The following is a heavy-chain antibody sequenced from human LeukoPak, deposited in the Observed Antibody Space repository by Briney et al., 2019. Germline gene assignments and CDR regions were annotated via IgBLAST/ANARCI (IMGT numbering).Heavy chain of an antibody. CDR2: IYPGDSDT. CDR3: ARLSGRVVCSAGSCYIDS. V-gene: IGHV5-51*01. D-gene: IGHD2-15*01. Sequence: PGESLKISCKGSGYSFTSYWIGWVRQMPGKGLEWMGIIYPGDSDTRYSPSFQGQVTISADKSVNTAYLQWSSLKAPDTAMYYCARLSGRVVCSAGSCYIDSWGQGTLVTVSS. J-gene: IGHJ4*02. CDR1: GYSFTSYW.